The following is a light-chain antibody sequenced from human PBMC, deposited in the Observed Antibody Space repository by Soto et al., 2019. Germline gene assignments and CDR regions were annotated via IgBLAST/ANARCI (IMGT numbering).Light chain of an antibody. CDR1: QSICRF. CDR2: GAS. Sequence: DIQMTQSPSSLSASVGDRVTITWRASQSICRFLNWYQQKPGKAPKLLIYGASSLQSGVPSRFSDSGSGTDFTLTISSLQTEDFATYYCHQSYSTRVFGQGTKLEIK. V-gene: IGKV1-39*01. CDR3: HQSYSTRV. J-gene: IGKJ2*01.